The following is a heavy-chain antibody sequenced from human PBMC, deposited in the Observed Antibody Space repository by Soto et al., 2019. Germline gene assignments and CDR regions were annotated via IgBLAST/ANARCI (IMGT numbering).Heavy chain of an antibody. V-gene: IGHV3-30*04. Sequence: GGSLRLSCAASGFTFSSYAMHWVRQAPGKGLEWVAVISYDSTNIYYADSVKGRFTISRDNSRNKLSLEMGSLRPEDTAVFYCARGFYLDRVGYYNFDYWGQGNSVTVSS. CDR1: GFTFSSYA. D-gene: IGHD3-22*01. CDR2: ISYDSTNI. CDR3: ARGFYLDRVGYYNFDY. J-gene: IGHJ4*02.